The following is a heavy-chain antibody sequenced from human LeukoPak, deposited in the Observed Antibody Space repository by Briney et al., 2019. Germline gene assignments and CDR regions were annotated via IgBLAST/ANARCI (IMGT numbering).Heavy chain of an antibody. CDR2: IYYSGST. V-gene: IGHV4-59*01. J-gene: IGHJ4*02. Sequence: SETLSRTCIVSGGSISSYYWSWIRQPPGKGLEWIGYIYYSGSTNYNPSLKSRVTISVDTSKNQFSLKLSSVTAADTAVYYCARVGYSYGSFDYWGQGTLVTVSS. CDR3: ARVGYSYGSFDY. D-gene: IGHD5-18*01. CDR1: GGSISSYY.